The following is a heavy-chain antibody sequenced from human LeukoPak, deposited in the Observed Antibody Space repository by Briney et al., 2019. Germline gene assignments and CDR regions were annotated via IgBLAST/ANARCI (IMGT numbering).Heavy chain of an antibody. Sequence: SETLSLTCTVSGGSINSYYWSWIRQPAGKGLEWIGRISTTGSTNYNPSLKSRVTISVDTSKNQFSLNVNSVTAADTAVYYCARIGYSFRDDFWGQGTLVTVSS. CDR3: ARIGYSFRDDF. V-gene: IGHV4-4*07. CDR2: ISTTGST. J-gene: IGHJ4*02. CDR1: GGSINSYY. D-gene: IGHD5-18*01.